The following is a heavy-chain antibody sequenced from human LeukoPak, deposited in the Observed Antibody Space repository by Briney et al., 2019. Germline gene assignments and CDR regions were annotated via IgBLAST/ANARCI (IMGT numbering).Heavy chain of an antibody. CDR2: ISWNSGSI. D-gene: IGHD5-24*01. CDR1: GFTFDDYA. V-gene: IGHV3-9*01. J-gene: IGHJ6*03. Sequence: GGSLRLSCAASGFTFDDYAMHWVRQAPGKGLEWVSGISWNSGSIGYADSVKGRFTISRDNAKNSLYLQMNSLRAEDTAVYYCARDPPENYYMDVWGKGTTVTVSS. CDR3: ARDPPENYYMDV.